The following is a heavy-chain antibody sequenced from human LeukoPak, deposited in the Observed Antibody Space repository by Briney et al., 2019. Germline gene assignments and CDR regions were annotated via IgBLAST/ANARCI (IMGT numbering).Heavy chain of an antibody. V-gene: IGHV1-2*02. CDR2: INPNSGGT. CDR1: GYTFTGYY. D-gene: IGHD2-15*01. J-gene: IGHJ4*02. CDR3: ARDLPVEDIVVVVAATY. Sequence: ASVKVSRKASGYTFTGYYMHWVRQAPGQGLEWMGWINPNSGGTNYAQKFQGRVTMTRDTSISTAYMELSRLRSDDTAVYYCARDLPVEDIVVVVAATYWGQGTLVTVSS.